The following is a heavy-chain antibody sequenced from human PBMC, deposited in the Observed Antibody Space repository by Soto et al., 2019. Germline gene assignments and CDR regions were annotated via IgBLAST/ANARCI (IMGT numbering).Heavy chain of an antibody. CDR2: INCIRVNK. D-gene: IGHD3-16*01. Sequence: GGSLRLSCGTSGFMFEDYAMHWVRQAPGKGLEWVSGINCIRVNKGYADSVLGRFTISRDNAKKSLFLEMNYLRPEDAALYFCAQYAARLPECWGYFQSWGRGTPVAVSS. J-gene: IGHJ1*01. V-gene: IGHV3-9*01. CDR3: AQYAARLPECWGYFQS. CDR1: GFMFEDYA.